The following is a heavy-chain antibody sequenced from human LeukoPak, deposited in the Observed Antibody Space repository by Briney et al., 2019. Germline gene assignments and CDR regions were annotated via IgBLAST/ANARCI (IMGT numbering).Heavy chain of an antibody. CDR2: IYYTGST. D-gene: IGHD2-2*01. Sequence: SETLSLTCTVSGGSISSYYWSWIRQPPGKGLEWIGYIYYTGSTNYNPSLKSRVTISLDTSKNQFSLKPSSVTAADTAVYYCARYYCTTSCYHFDFWGQGTLVTVSS. V-gene: IGHV4-59*01. J-gene: IGHJ4*02. CDR1: GGSISSYY. CDR3: ARYYCTTSCYHFDF.